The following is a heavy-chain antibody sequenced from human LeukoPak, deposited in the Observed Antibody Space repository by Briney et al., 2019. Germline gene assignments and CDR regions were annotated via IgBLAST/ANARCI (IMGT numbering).Heavy chain of an antibody. V-gene: IGHV3-48*04. CDR2: ISSSSSTI. Sequence: GGSLSLPCAVSGFTFSSYSMNWVRHARGKGLEGVLYISSSSSTIYYADSAKGRFTISRDNAKNSLYLQMNSLRAEDTAVYCCARGPHIVVVTASDYCGQGTLVTVSS. J-gene: IGHJ4*02. CDR1: GFTFSSYS. D-gene: IGHD2-21*02. CDR3: ARGPHIVVVTASDY.